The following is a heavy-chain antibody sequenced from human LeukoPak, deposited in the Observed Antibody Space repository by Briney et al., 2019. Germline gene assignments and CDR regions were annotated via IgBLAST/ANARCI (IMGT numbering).Heavy chain of an antibody. D-gene: IGHD2-2*01. V-gene: IGHV1-2*02. J-gene: IGHJ6*02. CDR3: ARQRIVVVPAARAYYYGMDV. CDR2: INPNSGGT. CDR1: GYTFTGYY. Sequence: ASVKVSCEASGYTFTGYYMHWVRQAPGQGLEWMGWINPNSGGTNYAQKFQGRVTMTRDTSISTAYMELSRLRSDDTAVYYCARQRIVVVPAARAYYYGMDVWGQGTTVTVSS.